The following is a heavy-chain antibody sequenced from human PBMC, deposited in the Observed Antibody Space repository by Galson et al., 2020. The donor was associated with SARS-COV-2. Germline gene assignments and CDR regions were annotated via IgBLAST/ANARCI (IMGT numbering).Heavy chain of an antibody. V-gene: IGHV3-53*01. D-gene: IGHD6-19*01. Sequence: GESLKISCAVAGFSVSDTYMSWVRQAPGKGLEWVALLYSGGTASYTDSVKGRFTISRDNSKNNLYLHINNLRAEDTAVYFCARDPYSGGWTNYYYFALDVWGQGTTVTVSS. J-gene: IGHJ6*02. CDR1: GFSVSDTY. CDR2: LYSGGTA. CDR3: ARDPYSGGWTNYYYFALDV.